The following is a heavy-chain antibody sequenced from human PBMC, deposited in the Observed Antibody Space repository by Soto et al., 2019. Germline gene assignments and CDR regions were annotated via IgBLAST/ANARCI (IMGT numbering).Heavy chain of an antibody. J-gene: IGHJ5*02. CDR2: IWYDGSNK. CDR3: ARDWKRDSSGYSTPRKTTFDIDNWFDP. CDR1: GFTFSSYG. D-gene: IGHD3-22*01. Sequence: GGSLRLSCAASGFTFSSYGMHWVRQAPGKGLEWVAVIWYDGSNKYYADSVKGRFTISRDNSKNTLYLQMNSLRAEDTAVYYCARDWKRDSSGYSTPRKTTFDIDNWFDPWGQGTLVTVSS. V-gene: IGHV3-33*01.